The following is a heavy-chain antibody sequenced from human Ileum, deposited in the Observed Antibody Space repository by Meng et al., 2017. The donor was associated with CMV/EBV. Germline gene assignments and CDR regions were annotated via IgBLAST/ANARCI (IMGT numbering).Heavy chain of an antibody. CDR3: ARDSSSSRSYNWFDS. CDR2: ISRSGSTI. V-gene: IGHV3-48*03. J-gene: IGHJ5*01. CDR1: GFTFTLFE. Sequence: GGSLRLSCAASGFTFTLFEMSWVRQTPGKGLEWVSYISRSGSTIYYADSVKGRFTISRDNAKNSLYLQMSSLRAEDTAVYYCARDSSSSRSYNWFDSWGQGTQVTVSS. D-gene: IGHD6-6*01.